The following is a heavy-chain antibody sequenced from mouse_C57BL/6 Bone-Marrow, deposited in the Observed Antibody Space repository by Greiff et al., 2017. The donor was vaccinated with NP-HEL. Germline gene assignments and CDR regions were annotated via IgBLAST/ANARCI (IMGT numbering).Heavy chain of an antibody. Sequence: QVQLQQPGAELVRPGSSVKLSCKASGYTFTSYWMHWVKQRPIQGLEWIGNIYPSNSETYYKQTFKDKATLTVDKSSSTAYRQLSSLTSEDSSVYYCARSYWYFDVWGTGTTVTVSS. CDR2: IYPSNSET. V-gene: IGHV1-52*01. CDR1: GYTFTSYW. CDR3: ARSYWYFDV. J-gene: IGHJ1*03.